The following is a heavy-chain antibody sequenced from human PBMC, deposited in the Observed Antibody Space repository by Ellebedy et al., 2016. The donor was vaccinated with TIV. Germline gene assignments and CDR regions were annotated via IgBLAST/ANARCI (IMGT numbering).Heavy chain of an antibody. CDR2: IYYNGNA. Sequence: MPSETLSLTCTVSGYSISSNCYCGWIRQPPGKNLEWIGTIYYNGNAYYNPSLRSRVSISIATSKQQFSLRLSSVTAADTAVYYCARCETGSGSGWCNWLDPWGQGTLVTVSS. V-gene: IGHV4-38-2*02. CDR3: ARCETGSGSGWCNWLDP. J-gene: IGHJ5*02. D-gene: IGHD3-22*01. CDR1: GYSISSNCY.